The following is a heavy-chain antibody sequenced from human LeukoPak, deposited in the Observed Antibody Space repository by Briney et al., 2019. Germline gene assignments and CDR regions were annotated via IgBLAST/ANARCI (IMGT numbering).Heavy chain of an antibody. D-gene: IGHD2/OR15-2a*01. CDR1: GYTFTGYY. J-gene: IGHJ6*02. CDR2: INPNSGGT. CDR3: ARDREYLYYYYGMDV. Sequence: ASVKVSCKASGYTFTGYYMHWVRQAPGQGLEWMGWINPNSGGTNYAQKFQGRVTKTRDTSISTAYMELSRLRSDDTAVYYCARDREYLYYYYGMDVWGQGTTVTVSS. V-gene: IGHV1-2*02.